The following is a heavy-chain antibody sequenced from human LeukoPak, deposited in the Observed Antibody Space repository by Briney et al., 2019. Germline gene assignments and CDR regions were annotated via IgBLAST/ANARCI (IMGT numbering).Heavy chain of an antibody. J-gene: IGHJ2*01. D-gene: IGHD3-9*01. Sequence: SVKVSCKASGYTFTSYYMHWVRQAPGQGLEWMGIINPSGGSTSYAQKFQGRVTMTRDTSTSTVYMELSSLRSEDTAVYYCARDHHYDILTGYSPGYFDLWGRGTLVTVSS. CDR3: ARDHHYDILTGYSPGYFDL. V-gene: IGHV1-46*01. CDR1: GYTFTSYY. CDR2: INPSGGST.